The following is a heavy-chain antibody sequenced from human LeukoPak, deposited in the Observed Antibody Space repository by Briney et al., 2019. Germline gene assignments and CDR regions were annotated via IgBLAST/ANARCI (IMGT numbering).Heavy chain of an antibody. CDR1: GFIFSNYA. CDR3: AKGPKTTMPTYGRWYFDL. J-gene: IGHJ2*01. CDR2: ISGSGASP. D-gene: IGHD4-17*01. Sequence: GGSLRLSCAASGFIFSNYAMNWVRQAPGKGLEWVSGISGSGASPYYAASVKGRFTVSRDSSRNTLYVQVNSLRAGDTAVYFCAKGPKTTMPTYGRWYFDLWGRGTLVTVSS. V-gene: IGHV3-23*01.